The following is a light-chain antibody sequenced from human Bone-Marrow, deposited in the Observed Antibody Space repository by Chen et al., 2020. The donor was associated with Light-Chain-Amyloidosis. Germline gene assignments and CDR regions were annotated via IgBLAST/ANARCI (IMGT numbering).Light chain of an antibody. V-gene: IGLV1-47*01. Sequence: QSVLTQPPSASGTPGQRVTISCSGSSSNIVTNYVCWYQQLPGAAPKILIYKNNQRPSGVPARFSGCKSGTSASLAISGLRSEDEADYYCAAWDDSLNWVFGGGTKLTGL. CDR1: SSNIVTNY. J-gene: IGLJ3*02. CDR3: AAWDDSLNWV. CDR2: KNN.